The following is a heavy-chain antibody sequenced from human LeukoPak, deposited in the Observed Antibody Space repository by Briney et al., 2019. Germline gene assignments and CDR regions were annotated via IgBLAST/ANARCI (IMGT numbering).Heavy chain of an antibody. CDR3: ARGGGGSDY. J-gene: IGHJ4*02. CDR2: INEDGSAK. Sequence: GGSLRLSCAASGFTFSTSWMSWVRQGPGKGLEWVANINEDGSAKYYVDSVKGRFTISRDNAKNSLYLQMNSLRAEDTAVYHCARGGGGSDYWGQGTLVTVSS. CDR1: GFTFSTSW. V-gene: IGHV3-7*03.